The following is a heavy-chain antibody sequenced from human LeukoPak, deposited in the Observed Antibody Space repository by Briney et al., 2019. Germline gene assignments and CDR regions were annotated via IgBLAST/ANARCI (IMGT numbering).Heavy chain of an antibody. CDR1: GGSFSGYY. CDR3: AREIIENYYDTSGYRCFDY. Sequence: SETLSLTCAVYGGSFSGYYWSWIRQPPGKGLEWIGEINHSGSTNYNPSLKSRVTISVDTSKNQFSLKLSSVTAADTAVYYCAREIIENYYDTSGYRCFDYWGQGTLVTVSS. J-gene: IGHJ4*02. D-gene: IGHD3-22*01. CDR2: INHSGST. V-gene: IGHV4-34*01.